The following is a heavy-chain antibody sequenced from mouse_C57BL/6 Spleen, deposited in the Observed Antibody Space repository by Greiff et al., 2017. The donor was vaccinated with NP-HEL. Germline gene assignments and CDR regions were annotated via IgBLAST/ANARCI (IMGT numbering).Heavy chain of an antibody. CDR2: IDPENGDT. Sequence: EVQLQQSGAELVRPGASVKLSCTASGFNIKDDYMHWVKQRPEQGLEWIGWIDPENGDTEYASKFQGKATITADTSSHTAYLQLSSLTSEDTAVYYCTTSYSNPLDYWGQGTTLTVSS. J-gene: IGHJ2*01. V-gene: IGHV14-4*01. CDR3: TTSYSNPLDY. D-gene: IGHD2-5*01. CDR1: GFNIKDDY.